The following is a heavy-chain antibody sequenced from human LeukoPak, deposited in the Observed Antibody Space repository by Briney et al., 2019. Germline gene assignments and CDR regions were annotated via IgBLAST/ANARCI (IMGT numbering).Heavy chain of an antibody. D-gene: IGHD6-19*01. CDR3: AGGIAVARGAFDI. V-gene: IGHV7-4-1*02. CDR2: INTNTGNP. CDR1: GYTFTGYY. J-gene: IGHJ3*02. Sequence: GASVKVSCKASGYTFTGYYMHWVRQAPGQGLEWMGWINTNTGNPTYAQGFTGRFVFSLDTSVSTAYLQISSLKAEDTAVYYCAGGIAVARGAFDIWGQGTMVTVSS.